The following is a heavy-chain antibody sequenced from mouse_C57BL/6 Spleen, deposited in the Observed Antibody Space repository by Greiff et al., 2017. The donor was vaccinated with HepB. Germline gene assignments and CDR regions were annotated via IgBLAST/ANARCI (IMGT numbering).Heavy chain of an antibody. CDR1: GYTFTDYE. Sequence: VQLVESGAELVRPGASVTLSCKASGYTFTDYEMHWVKQTPVHGLEWIGAIDPETGGTAYNQKFKGKAILTADKSSSTAYMELRSLTSEDSAVYYCTRHYGYAVDYWGQGTTLTVSS. V-gene: IGHV1-15*01. CDR3: TRHYGYAVDY. CDR2: IDPETGGT. J-gene: IGHJ2*01. D-gene: IGHD2-2*01.